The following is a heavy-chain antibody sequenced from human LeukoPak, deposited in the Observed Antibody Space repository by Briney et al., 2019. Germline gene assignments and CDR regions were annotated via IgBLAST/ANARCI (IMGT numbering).Heavy chain of an antibody. V-gene: IGHV3-30-3*01. CDR2: ISYDGSNK. CDR3: ARGKTIAVADY. Sequence: GRSLRLSCAAFGFTFSSYAMHWVRQAPGKGLEWVAVISYDGSNKYYADSVKGRFTISRDNSKNTLYLQMNSLRAEDTAVYYCARGKTIAVADYWGQGTLVTVSS. J-gene: IGHJ4*02. CDR1: GFTFSSYA. D-gene: IGHD6-19*01.